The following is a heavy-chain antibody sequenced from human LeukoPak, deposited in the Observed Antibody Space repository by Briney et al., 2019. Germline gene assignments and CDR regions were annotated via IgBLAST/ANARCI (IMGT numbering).Heavy chain of an antibody. CDR1: GFTFSTYA. D-gene: IGHD3-10*02. V-gene: IGHV3-30*02. J-gene: IGHJ6*04. CDR2: IRYDGNNK. CDR3: AELGITMIGGV. Sequence: GGSLRLSCAASGFTFSTYAMHWVRQAPGKGLEWVSFIRYDGNNKYYGDSVKGRFTISRDNSKNTLYLQMNSLRAEDTAVYYCAELGITMIGGVWGKGTTVTISS.